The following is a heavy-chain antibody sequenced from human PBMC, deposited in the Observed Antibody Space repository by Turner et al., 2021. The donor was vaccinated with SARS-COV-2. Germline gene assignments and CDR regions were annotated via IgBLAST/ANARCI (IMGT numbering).Heavy chain of an antibody. Sequence: EVQLVESGGGLVKPGRSLRLSCAASGFTFSSYSMNWVRQAPGKGLEWVSSISSRSSYIYYADSVKGRFTISRDNAKNSLHLQMNSLRAEDTAVYYCARGDDFWSGYYYYGMDVWGQGTTVTVSS. D-gene: IGHD3-3*01. CDR2: ISSRSSYI. V-gene: IGHV3-21*01. J-gene: IGHJ6*02. CDR1: GFTFSSYS. CDR3: ARGDDFWSGYYYYGMDV.